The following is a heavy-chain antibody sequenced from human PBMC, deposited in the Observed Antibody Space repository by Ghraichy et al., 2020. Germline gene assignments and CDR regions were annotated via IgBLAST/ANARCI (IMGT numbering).Heavy chain of an antibody. CDR3: ARWDGGSSFTFDY. D-gene: IGHD6-6*01. CDR2: IYYSGST. V-gene: IGHV4-59*01. CDR1: GGSISSYY. J-gene: IGHJ4*02. Sequence: SETLSLTCTVSGGSISSYYWSWIRQPPGKGLEWIGYIYYSGSTNYNPSLKSRVTISVDTSKNQFSLKLSSVTAADTAVYYCARWDGGSSFTFDYWGQGTLVTVSS.